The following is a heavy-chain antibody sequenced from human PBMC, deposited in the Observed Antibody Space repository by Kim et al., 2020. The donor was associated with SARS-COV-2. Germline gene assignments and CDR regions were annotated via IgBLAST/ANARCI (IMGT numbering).Heavy chain of an antibody. V-gene: IGHV3-7*01. Sequence: GGSLRLSCAASGFSFSTYWTSWVRQAPGKGLEWVANIKQDGSEKNYVDSVKGRFTISRDNAKNSVYLQMNSLRAEDTAVYYCATFDHWGQGILVTVSS. CDR1: GFSFSTYW. CDR2: IKQDGSEK. CDR3: ATFDH. J-gene: IGHJ4*02.